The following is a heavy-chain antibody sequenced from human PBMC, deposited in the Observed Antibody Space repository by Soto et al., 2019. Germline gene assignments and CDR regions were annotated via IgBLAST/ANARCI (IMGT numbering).Heavy chain of an antibody. J-gene: IGHJ3*02. CDR3: ARDPTLYDSSGFDAFDI. CDR2: IYYSGST. Sequence: SETLSLTCTVSGGSISSYYWSWIRQPPGKGLEWIGYIYYSGSTNYNPSLKSRVTISVDTSKNQFSLKLSSVTAADTAVYYCARDPTLYDSSGFDAFDIWGQGTMVT. V-gene: IGHV4-59*01. CDR1: GGSISSYY. D-gene: IGHD3-22*01.